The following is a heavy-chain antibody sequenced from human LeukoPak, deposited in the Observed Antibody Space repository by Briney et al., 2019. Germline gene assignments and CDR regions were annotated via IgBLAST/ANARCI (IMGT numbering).Heavy chain of an antibody. CDR2: VSGSGDST. Sequence: GGSLRLSCAASGFTFSSYAMSWVRQGPVKGLEWVSTVSGSGDSTYYADSVKGRFTISRDISKNTLYLQMNSLRAEDTAIYHCARVLRYFEAVDYWGQGVLVTVSS. V-gene: IGHV3-23*01. J-gene: IGHJ4*02. CDR1: GFTFSSYA. D-gene: IGHD3-9*01. CDR3: ARVLRYFEAVDY.